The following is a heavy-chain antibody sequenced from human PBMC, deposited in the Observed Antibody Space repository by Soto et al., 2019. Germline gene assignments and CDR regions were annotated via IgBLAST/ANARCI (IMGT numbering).Heavy chain of an antibody. Sequence: SETLSLTCTVSGGSISSGDYYWSWIRQPPGKGLEWIGYIYYSGSTNYNPSLKSRVTISVDTSKNQFSLKLSSVAAADTAVYYCARVRVAAAGTLNFDYWGQGTLVTVSS. V-gene: IGHV4-61*08. D-gene: IGHD6-13*01. J-gene: IGHJ4*02. CDR2: IYYSGST. CDR1: GGSISSGDYY. CDR3: ARVRVAAAGTLNFDY.